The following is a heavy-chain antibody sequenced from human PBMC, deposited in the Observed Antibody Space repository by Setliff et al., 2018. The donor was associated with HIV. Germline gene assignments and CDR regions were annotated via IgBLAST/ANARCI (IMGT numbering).Heavy chain of an antibody. CDR1: GFTFSTFW. Sequence: HLGGSLRLSCAASGFTFSTFWMGWVRQAPGKGREWVAHIKPDGSSKKYVDSVKGRFTISRDNAKDSLYLQMHSLRAEDTAVYYCVRWGLPYGIDAWGQGTLVTVSS. J-gene: IGHJ4*02. CDR3: VRWGLPYGIDA. CDR2: IKPDGSSK. D-gene: IGHD3-16*01. V-gene: IGHV3-7*01.